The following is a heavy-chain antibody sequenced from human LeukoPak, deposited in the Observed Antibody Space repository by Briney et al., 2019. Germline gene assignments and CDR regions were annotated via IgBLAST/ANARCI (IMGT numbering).Heavy chain of an antibody. CDR1: GFTVSSNY. CDR3: ARVSQQVAGSYYFYYMDV. J-gene: IGHJ6*03. Sequence: PGGSLRLSCAASGFTVSSNYMSWVRQAPGKGLGWVSVIYSGGSTYYADSVKGRFTISRDNSKNTLYLQMNSLRAEDTAVYYCARVSQQVAGSYYFYYMDVWGKGTTVTVSS. V-gene: IGHV3-66*02. D-gene: IGHD6-19*01. CDR2: IYSGGST.